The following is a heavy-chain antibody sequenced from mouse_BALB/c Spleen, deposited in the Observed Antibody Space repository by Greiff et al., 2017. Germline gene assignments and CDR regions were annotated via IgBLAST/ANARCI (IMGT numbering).Heavy chain of an antibody. J-gene: IGHJ2*01. CDR3: ARWLPDY. D-gene: IGHD2-2*01. CDR2: INPSNGRT. V-gene: IGHV1S81*02. CDR1: GYTFTSYW. Sequence: VQLQQPGAELVKPGASVKLSCKASGYTFTSYWMHWVKQRPGQGLEWIGEINPSNGRTNYNEKFKSKATLTVDKSSSTAYMQLSSLTSEDSAVYYCARWLPDYWGQGTTLTVSS.